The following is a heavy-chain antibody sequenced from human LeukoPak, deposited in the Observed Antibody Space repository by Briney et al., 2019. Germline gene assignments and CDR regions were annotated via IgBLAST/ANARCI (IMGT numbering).Heavy chain of an antibody. CDR1: GGTFSSYA. CDR2: IIPIFGTA. Sequence: GASVKVSCKASGGTFSSYAISWVRQAPGQGLEWTGGIIPIFGTANYAQKFQGRVTITADESTSTAYMELSSLRSEDTAVYYCAREYYYDSSGYWFDPWGQGTLVTVSS. J-gene: IGHJ5*02. V-gene: IGHV1-69*13. CDR3: AREYYYDSSGYWFDP. D-gene: IGHD3-22*01.